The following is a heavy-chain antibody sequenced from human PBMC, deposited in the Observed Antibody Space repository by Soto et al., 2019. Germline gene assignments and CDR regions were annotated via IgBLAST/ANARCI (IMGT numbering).Heavy chain of an antibody. CDR2: ISANGNRP. CDR1: GFTFSTYA. Sequence: PGGSLRLSCAAAGFTFSTYAMSWVRQAPGKGLEWVSGISANGNRPYYADSVKGRFTISRDNYKNTLYLQINSLRVEDTAIYYCAKAYSSSSDFDSWGQGTLVTVSS. D-gene: IGHD6-6*01. V-gene: IGHV3-23*01. J-gene: IGHJ4*02. CDR3: AKAYSSSSDFDS.